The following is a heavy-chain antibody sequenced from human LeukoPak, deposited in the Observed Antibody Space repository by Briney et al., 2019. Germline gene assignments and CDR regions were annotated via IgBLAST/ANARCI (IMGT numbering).Heavy chain of an antibody. Sequence: GGSLRLSCAASGLTVSSNYMTWVRQAPGKGLEWVSVIYSGGSTYYADSVKGRFTISRDNSKNTLYLQMNSLRAEDTAVYYCARDSGPRYYYDSSGTQNWFDPWGQGTLVTVSS. CDR1: GLTVSSNY. D-gene: IGHD3-22*01. V-gene: IGHV3-66*01. J-gene: IGHJ5*02. CDR2: IYSGGST. CDR3: ARDSGPRYYYDSSGTQNWFDP.